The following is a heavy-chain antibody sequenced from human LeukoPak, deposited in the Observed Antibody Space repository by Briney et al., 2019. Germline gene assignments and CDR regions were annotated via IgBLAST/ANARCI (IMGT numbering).Heavy chain of an antibody. CDR1: GYSISSGYY. J-gene: IGHJ4*02. CDR2: INHGGST. V-gene: IGHV4-38-2*02. CDR3: ARRSYYDSSGYYGY. D-gene: IGHD3-22*01. Sequence: SETLSLTCTVSGYSISSGYYWGWIRQPPGQGLEWIGEINHGGSTNYNPSLKSRVTISVDTSKNQFSLKLSSVTAADTAVYYCARRSYYDSSGYYGYWGQGTLVTVSS.